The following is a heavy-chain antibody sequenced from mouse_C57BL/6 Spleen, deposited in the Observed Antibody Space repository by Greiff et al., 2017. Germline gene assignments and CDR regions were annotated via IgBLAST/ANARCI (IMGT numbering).Heavy chain of an antibody. CDR1: GFNIKDYY. CDR2: IDPEDGAT. CDR3: TRGTGYFDY. J-gene: IGHJ2*01. Sequence: EVQLQQSGAELVRPGASVKLSCTASGFNIKDYYMNWVKQRPEQGLEWIGRIDPEDGATEYAPKFQGKATMTADTSSNTAYLLLSSLTSEDTAVYYCTRGTGYFDYWGQGATLTVSS. V-gene: IGHV14-1*01. D-gene: IGHD3-3*01.